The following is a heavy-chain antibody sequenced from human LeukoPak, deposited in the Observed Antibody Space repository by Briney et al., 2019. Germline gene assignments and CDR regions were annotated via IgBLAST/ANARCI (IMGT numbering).Heavy chain of an antibody. J-gene: IGHJ5*02. D-gene: IGHD3-10*01. V-gene: IGHV1-69*13. CDR2: IIPIFGTA. Sequence: SVKVSCKASGYTFTSYAISWVRQAPGQGLEWMGGIIPIFGTANYAQKFQGRVTITADESTSTAYMELSSLRSEDTAVYYCARSSSGSQNWFDPWGQGTLVTVSS. CDR3: ARSSSGSQNWFDP. CDR1: GYTFTSYA.